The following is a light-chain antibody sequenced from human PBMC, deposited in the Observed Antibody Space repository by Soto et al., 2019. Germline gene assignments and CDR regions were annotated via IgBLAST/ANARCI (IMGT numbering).Light chain of an antibody. V-gene: IGLV1-40*01. CDR2: DDN. Sequence: QSVLTQPPSLSGAPGQRVTISCTGAISNVGPADAVHWYQQIPGSTPKLLIFDDNVRPSGVPDRFSASKSGTTASLAITGLQTEDEADYYCQSFDSALLAYVFGTGTKVTVL. CDR3: QSFDSALLAYV. J-gene: IGLJ1*01. CDR1: ISNVGPADA.